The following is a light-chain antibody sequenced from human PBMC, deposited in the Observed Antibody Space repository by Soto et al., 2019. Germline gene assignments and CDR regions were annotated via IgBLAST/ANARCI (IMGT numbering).Light chain of an antibody. V-gene: IGKV3-11*01. Sequence: EIVLTQSPATLSLSPGERATLSCRASQSVSSCLAWYQQKPGQAPRLLIYDASNRATGSGSGTDFTLTISSLQPEDFATYYCQQSYSTPRTFGQGTKV. CDR2: DAS. CDR3: QQSYSTPRT. J-gene: IGKJ1*01. CDR1: QSVSSC.